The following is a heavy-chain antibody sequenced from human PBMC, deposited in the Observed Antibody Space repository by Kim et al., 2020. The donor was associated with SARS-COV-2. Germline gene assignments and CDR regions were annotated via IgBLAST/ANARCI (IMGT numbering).Heavy chain of an antibody. CDR1: GFTFSSYA. J-gene: IGHJ4*02. D-gene: IGHD6-13*01. Sequence: GGSLRLSCAASGFTFSSYAMSWVRQAPGKGLEWVSAISGSGGSTYYADSVKGRFTISRDNSKNTLYLQMNSLRAEDTAVYYCAKEVTAEQQLTVSKGHVLFDYWGQGTLVTVSS. CDR3: AKEVTAEQQLTVSKGHVLFDY. V-gene: IGHV3-23*01. CDR2: ISGSGGST.